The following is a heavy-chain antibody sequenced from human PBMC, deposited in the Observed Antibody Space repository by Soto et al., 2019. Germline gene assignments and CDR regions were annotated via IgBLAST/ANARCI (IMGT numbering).Heavy chain of an antibody. J-gene: IGHJ6*02. V-gene: IGHV5-10-1*01. CDR2: IDPSDSYT. Sequence: GESLKISCKGSGYSFTSYWISWVRQMPGKGLEWMGRIDPSDSYTNYSPSFQGHVTISADKSISTAYLQWSSLKASDTAMCYCARLDCSGGSCTFYYYGMDVWGQGTTVTVSS. CDR1: GYSFTSYW. D-gene: IGHD2-15*01. CDR3: ARLDCSGGSCTFYYYGMDV.